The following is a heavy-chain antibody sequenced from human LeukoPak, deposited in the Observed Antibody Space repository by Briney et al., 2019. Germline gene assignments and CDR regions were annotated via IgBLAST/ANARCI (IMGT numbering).Heavy chain of an antibody. Sequence: GGSLRLSCAASGFNFNKYDMTWARQAPGKGPEWVSTITGRSDKTYYTDSVKGRFVTSRDNSKDTLYLQMNSLRAEDTALYYCAKGGWLDDLGQGALVTVSS. J-gene: IGHJ4*02. CDR1: GFNFNKYD. D-gene: IGHD6-19*01. CDR2: ITGRSDKT. CDR3: AKGGWLDD. V-gene: IGHV3-23*01.